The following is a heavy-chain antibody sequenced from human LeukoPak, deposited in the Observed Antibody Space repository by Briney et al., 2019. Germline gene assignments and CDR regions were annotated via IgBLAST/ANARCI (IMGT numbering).Heavy chain of an antibody. V-gene: IGHV4-39*01. CDR2: IYYSGST. CDR3: ASLSPFYYYYMDV. CDR1: GGSISSSSYY. Sequence: SETLSLXCTVSGGSISSSSYYWGWIRQPPGKGLECIGSIYYSGSTYYNPSLKSRVTISVDTSKNQFSLKLSSVTAADTAVYYCASLSPFYYYYMDVWGKGTTVTVSS. J-gene: IGHJ6*03.